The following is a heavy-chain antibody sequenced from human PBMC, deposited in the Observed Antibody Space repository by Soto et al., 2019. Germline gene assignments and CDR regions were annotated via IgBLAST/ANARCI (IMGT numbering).Heavy chain of an antibody. V-gene: IGHV1-69*02. D-gene: IGHD2-15*01. Sequence: QVQLVQSGAEVKKPGSSVRVSCTPSGGTFSSYTISWVRQAPGQGLEWMGRIVPITGMTRYAQKFQGRLTITAVTSTTTAYLELSSLTSVDSAVYFCSRGVASLVDSWGQGTQVTVSS. J-gene: IGHJ4*02. CDR2: IVPITGMT. CDR1: GGTFSSYT. CDR3: SRGVASLVDS.